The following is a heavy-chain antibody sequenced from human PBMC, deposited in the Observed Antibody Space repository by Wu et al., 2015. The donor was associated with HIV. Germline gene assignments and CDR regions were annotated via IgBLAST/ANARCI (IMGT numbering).Heavy chain of an antibody. V-gene: IGHV1-8*03. CDR2: MNPNSGNT. D-gene: IGHD3-10*01. J-gene: IGHJ5*02. CDR3: ARVVLDYNGSGSYYQSNWFDP. Sequence: QVQLVQSGAEVKKPGASVKVSCKASGYTFTNYDINWVRQAAGQGLEWMGWMNPNSGNTGYAQKFQGRVTITRNTSISTAYMELSNLRSEDTAVYYCARVVLDYNGSGSYYQSNWFDPWGQGTLVTVSS. CDR1: GYTFTNYD.